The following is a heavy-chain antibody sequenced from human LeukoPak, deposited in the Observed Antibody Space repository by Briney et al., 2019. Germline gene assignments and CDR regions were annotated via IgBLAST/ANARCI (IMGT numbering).Heavy chain of an antibody. D-gene: IGHD3-3*01. CDR2: INPNSGGT. Sequence: ASVKVSCKASGYTFTGYYMHWVRQAPGQGLEWMGWINPNSGGTNYAQKFQGRVTMTRDTSISTAYMELSRLRSDDTAVYYCATSAAQSITIFGVVISGWFDPWGQGTLVTVSS. V-gene: IGHV1-2*02. CDR3: ATSAAQSITIFGVVISGWFDP. J-gene: IGHJ5*02. CDR1: GYTFTGYY.